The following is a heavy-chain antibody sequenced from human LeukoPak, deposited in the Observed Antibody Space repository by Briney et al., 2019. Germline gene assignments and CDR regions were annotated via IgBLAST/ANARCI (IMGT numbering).Heavy chain of an antibody. D-gene: IGHD2-21*01. V-gene: IGHV4-38-2*02. CDR3: ARERSSVVDHGIDY. CDR1: GYSTSSDYC. CDR2: ICHSGST. J-gene: IGHJ4*02. Sequence: PSETLSLTCFVSGYSTSSDYCWGCNRQPPGRGLEWIVSICHSGSTYYKPSLKSRVTISADTAKNQFSLKVTSVTAADTAVYYCARERSSVVDHGIDYWGQGFLVTVSS.